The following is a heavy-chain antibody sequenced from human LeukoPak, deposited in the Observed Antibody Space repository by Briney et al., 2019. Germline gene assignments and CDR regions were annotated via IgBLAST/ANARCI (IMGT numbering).Heavy chain of an antibody. Sequence: SETLSLTCTVSGGSISSYYWSWIRQPPGKGPEWIGYIYYSGSTNYNPSLKSRVTISVDTSKNQFSLKLSSVTVADTAVYYCARLWRSSGSPTAFDIWGQGTMVTVSS. CDR2: IYYSGST. CDR1: GGSISSYY. CDR3: ARLWRSSGSPTAFDI. J-gene: IGHJ3*02. V-gene: IGHV4-59*08. D-gene: IGHD1-26*01.